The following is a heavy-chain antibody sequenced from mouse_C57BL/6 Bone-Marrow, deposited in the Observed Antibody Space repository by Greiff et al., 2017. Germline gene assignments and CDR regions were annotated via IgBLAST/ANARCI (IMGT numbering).Heavy chain of an antibody. CDR3: SRNYDMGFAY. V-gene: IGHV1-55*01. CDR1: GYTFTSYW. CDR2: IYPGSGST. J-gene: IGHJ3*01. D-gene: IGHD2-4*01. Sequence: QVQLQQSGAELVKPGASVKMSCKASGYTFTSYWITWVKQRPGQGLEWIGDIYPGSGSTNSNEKFKSKATLTVDTSSSTAYMQLSSLTSEDAAVYFCSRNYDMGFAYWDQGTLVTVSA.